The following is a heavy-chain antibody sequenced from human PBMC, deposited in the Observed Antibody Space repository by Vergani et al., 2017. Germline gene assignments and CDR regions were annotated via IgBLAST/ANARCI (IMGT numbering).Heavy chain of an antibody. CDR1: GYTFTGYY. V-gene: IGHV1-2*02. CDR2: INPNSGGT. D-gene: IGHD3-10*01. Sequence: QVQLVQSGAEVKKPGASVKVSCKASGYTFTGYYMHWVRQAPGQGLEWMGWINPNSGGTNYAQKFQGRVTMTRDTSISTAYMELSRLISDDTAVYYCTRIVMVRGVSWFEPWGQGALVTFSS. J-gene: IGHJ5*02. CDR3: TRIVMVRGVSWFEP.